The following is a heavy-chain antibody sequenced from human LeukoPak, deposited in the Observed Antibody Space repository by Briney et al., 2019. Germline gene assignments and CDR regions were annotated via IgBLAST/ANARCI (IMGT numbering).Heavy chain of an antibody. CDR3: ARDLTLSSGWSDNWFDP. Sequence: GGSLRLSCAASGFTFSSYAMSWVRQAPGKGLEWVAVIWYDGSNKYYADSVKGRFTISRDNSKNTLYLQMNSLRAEDTAVYYCARDLTLSSGWSDNWFDPWGQGTLVTVSS. CDR2: IWYDGSNK. CDR1: GFTFSSYA. J-gene: IGHJ5*02. V-gene: IGHV3-33*08. D-gene: IGHD6-19*01.